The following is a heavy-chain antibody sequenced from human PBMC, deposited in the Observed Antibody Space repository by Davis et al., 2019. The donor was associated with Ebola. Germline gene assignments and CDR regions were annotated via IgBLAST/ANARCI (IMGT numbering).Heavy chain of an antibody. V-gene: IGHV3-23*01. D-gene: IGHD6-13*01. CDR1: GFTFSIYA. CDR2: ISGNGVST. CDR3: ALGQQLGK. J-gene: IGHJ4*02. Sequence: GESLKISCAGSGFTFSIYAVTWVRQAPGKGLEWVSTISGNGVSTYYADSVKGRFTISRDNSKNTVYLQMNNLRAEDTAVYDCALGQQLGKWGQGTVVIVSS.